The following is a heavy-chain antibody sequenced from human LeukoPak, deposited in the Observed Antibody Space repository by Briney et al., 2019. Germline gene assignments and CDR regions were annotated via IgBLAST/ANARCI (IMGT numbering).Heavy chain of an antibody. CDR2: IYYSGST. J-gene: IGHJ4*02. CDR3: ARGSSNYYFDY. V-gene: IGHV4-59*01. Sequence: SETLSLTCTVAGGSISSYYWSWIRQPPGKGLEWIGYIYYSGSTNYNPSLKSRVTISVDTSKNQFSLKLSSVTAADTAVYYCARGSSNYYFDYWGQGTLVTVSS. CDR1: GGSISSYY.